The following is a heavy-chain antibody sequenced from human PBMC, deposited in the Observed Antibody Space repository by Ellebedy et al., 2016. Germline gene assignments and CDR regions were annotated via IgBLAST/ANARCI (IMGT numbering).Heavy chain of an antibody. CDR2: INHSGST. D-gene: IGHD4-17*01. CDR3: ARGDPYGDYVDY. J-gene: IGHJ4*02. Sequence: SETLSLTXAVYGGSFSGYYWSWIRQPPGKGLEWIGEINHSGSTNYNPSLKSRVTISVDTSKNQFSLKLSSVTAADTAVYYCARGDPYGDYVDYWGQGTLVTVSS. CDR1: GGSFSGYY. V-gene: IGHV4-34*01.